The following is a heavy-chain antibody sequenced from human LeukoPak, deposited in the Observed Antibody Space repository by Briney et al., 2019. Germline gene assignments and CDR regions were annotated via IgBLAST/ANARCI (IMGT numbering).Heavy chain of an antibody. Sequence: PGGSPRLSCAASGFTFSSYEMNWVRQAPGKGLEWVSYIRSSGTAIYYADSVKGRFTISRDDAKNSLYLQMNSLRAEDTAVYYCVRDMGYYDKVWGQGTLVTVSS. CDR2: IRSSGTAI. J-gene: IGHJ4*02. CDR3: VRDMGYYDKV. D-gene: IGHD3-22*01. V-gene: IGHV3-48*03. CDR1: GFTFSSYE.